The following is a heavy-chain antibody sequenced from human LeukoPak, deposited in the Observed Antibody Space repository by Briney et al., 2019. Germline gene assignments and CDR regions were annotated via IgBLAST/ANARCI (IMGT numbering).Heavy chain of an antibody. CDR2: SGWAGGTT. CDR3: AKELDNMFFDY. CDR1: GFNFHRYT. V-gene: IGHV3-43*01. D-gene: IGHD2-2*03. Sequence: GSLRLSCATSGFNFHRYTIHWVRQAPGKGLEWVSLSGWAGGTTYYSDSVRGRFTISRDSGRNSVYLQMNSLTTDDTAFYFCAKELDNMFFDYWGQGALVTVSS. J-gene: IGHJ4*02.